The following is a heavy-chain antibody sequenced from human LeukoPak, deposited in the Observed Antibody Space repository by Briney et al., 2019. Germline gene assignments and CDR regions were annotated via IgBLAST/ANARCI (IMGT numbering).Heavy chain of an antibody. D-gene: IGHD5-18*01. CDR2: ISSSSSYI. CDR1: GFTFSSYS. Sequence: GGSLRLSCAASGFTFSSYSMNWVRQAPGKGLEWVSSISSSSSYIYYADSVKGRFTISRDNAKNSLYLQMNSLRAEDTAVYYCARDDDTAMALCSDYWGQGTLVTVSS. J-gene: IGHJ4*02. CDR3: ARDDDTAMALCSDY. V-gene: IGHV3-21*01.